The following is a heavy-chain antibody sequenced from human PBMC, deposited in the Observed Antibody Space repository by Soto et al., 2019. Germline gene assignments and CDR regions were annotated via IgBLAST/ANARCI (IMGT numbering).Heavy chain of an antibody. J-gene: IGHJ6*02. CDR3: XXXXXXXXXXXXXXXXXDXGMDV. CDR1: GFTFSSYS. V-gene: IGHV3-21*01. Sequence: EVQLVESGGGLVKPGGSLRLSCAASGFTFSSYSMNWVRQAPGKGLEWVSSISSSSSYIYYADSVKGRFTISRDNAKXXXXXXXXXXXXXXXXXXXXXXXXXXXXXXXXXXXXXDXGMDVWGQGTTVTVSS. CDR2: ISSSSSYI.